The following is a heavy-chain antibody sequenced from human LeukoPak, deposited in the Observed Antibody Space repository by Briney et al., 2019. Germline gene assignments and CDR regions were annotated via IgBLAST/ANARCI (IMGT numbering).Heavy chain of an antibody. CDR3: ARDRYSGYDWDFYYYGMDV. CDR2: IHYSGRT. V-gene: IGHV4-31*03. D-gene: IGHD5-12*01. J-gene: IGHJ6*04. CDR1: DGSVSSADFY. Sequence: TLSLTCSVSDGSVSSADFYWSWIRQHPGKGLEWIGHIHYSGRTYYNPSLKSRVAISLDTPKNQFSLKLGSVTAADTAVYYCARDRYSGYDWDFYYYGMDVWGKGTTVTVSS.